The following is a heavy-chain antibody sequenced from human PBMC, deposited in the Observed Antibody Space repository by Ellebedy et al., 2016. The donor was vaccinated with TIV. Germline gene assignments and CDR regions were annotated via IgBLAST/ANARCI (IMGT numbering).Heavy chain of an antibody. D-gene: IGHD1-7*01. J-gene: IGHJ5*02. CDR3: ARHGRAYSRTTCLFDP. V-gene: IGHV4-39*01. CDR1: GGSISSSSYY. Sequence: MPSETLSLTCTVSGGSISSSSYYWGWIRQPPGKGLEWIWSIYYSGRTYYNPSLNSRVPISVDTSKNQFSLKLSSVTAADTAVYYCARHGRAYSRTTCLFDPWGQGTLVTVSS. CDR2: IYYSGRT.